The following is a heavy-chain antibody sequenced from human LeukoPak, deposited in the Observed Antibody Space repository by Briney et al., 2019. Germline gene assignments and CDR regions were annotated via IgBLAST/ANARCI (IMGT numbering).Heavy chain of an antibody. D-gene: IGHD6-13*01. Sequence: GGSLRLSCAASGFTFRSYWMHWVRQAPGKGLVWVSRINTNGSSTSYADSVKGRFTISRDNAKNTLYLQMNSLRAEDTAVYYCAGYGYEEGYWGQGTLVTVSS. CDR2: INTNGSST. CDR3: AGYGYEEGY. J-gene: IGHJ4*02. V-gene: IGHV3-74*01. CDR1: GFTFRSYW.